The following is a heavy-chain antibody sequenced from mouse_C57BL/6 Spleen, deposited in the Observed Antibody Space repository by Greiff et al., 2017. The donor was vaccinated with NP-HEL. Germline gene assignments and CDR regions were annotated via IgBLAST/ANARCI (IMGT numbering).Heavy chain of an antibody. CDR1: GFTFSDYG. Sequence: EVKLMESGGGLVKPGGSLKLSCAASGFTFSDYGMHWVRQAPEKGLECVAYISSGSSTIYYADTVKGRFTISRDNAKNTLFLQMTSLRSEDTAMYYCARPYDAYYDAMDYWGQGTSVTVSS. V-gene: IGHV5-17*01. J-gene: IGHJ4*01. D-gene: IGHD2-3*01. CDR3: ARPYDAYYDAMDY. CDR2: ISSGSSTI.